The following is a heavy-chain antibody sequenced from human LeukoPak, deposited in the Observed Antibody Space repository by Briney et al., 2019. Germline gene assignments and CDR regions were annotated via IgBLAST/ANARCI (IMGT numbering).Heavy chain of an antibody. D-gene: IGHD3-22*01. J-gene: IGHJ4*02. CDR3: ARAAYDSSGYLTF. CDR1: GFTFSSYG. Sequence: GGSLRLSCAASGFTFSSYGMQWVRRAPGKGLVWVAVIWYDGRNKYYADSVKGRFTISRDNSTNPLYLQMNSLRAEDTAVYYCARAAYDSSGYLTFWGQGTLVTVSS. V-gene: IGHV3-33*01. CDR2: IWYDGRNK.